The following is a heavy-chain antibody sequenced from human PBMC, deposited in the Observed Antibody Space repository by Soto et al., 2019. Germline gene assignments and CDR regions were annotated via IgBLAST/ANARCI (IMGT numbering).Heavy chain of an antibody. Sequence: SDNPSITCCLYGGSFGGDYWSWVRQTPGRGLEWIGEINHSGSTNYNPSLKSRVTISVDTSKNQFSLKLSSVTAADTAVYYCASGGGYYYYGMDVWGQGTTVP. CDR1: GGSFGGDY. CDR3: ASGGGYYYYGMDV. V-gene: IGHV4-34*01. CDR2: INHSGST. J-gene: IGHJ6*02.